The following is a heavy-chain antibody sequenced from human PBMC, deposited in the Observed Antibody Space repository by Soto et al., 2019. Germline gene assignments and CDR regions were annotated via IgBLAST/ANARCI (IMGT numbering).Heavy chain of an antibody. J-gene: IGHJ4*02. CDR2: ISDSGGTS. Sequence: EVQLVDSGGGLVQPGGSLRLSCAASGFIFSNYVMSWVRQAPGKGLEWVSSISDSGGTSYYADSVQGRFTISRDNSKNTLYLQMNSLRAEDTAIYYCAKRPRALLTFDSWGQGTLVTVSS. CDR3: AKRPRALLTFDS. D-gene: IGHD1-26*01. V-gene: IGHV3-23*04. CDR1: GFIFSNYV.